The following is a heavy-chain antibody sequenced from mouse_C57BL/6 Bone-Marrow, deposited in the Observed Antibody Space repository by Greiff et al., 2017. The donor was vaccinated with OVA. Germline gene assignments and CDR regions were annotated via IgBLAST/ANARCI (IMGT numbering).Heavy chain of an antibody. Sequence: EASGVDFSRYWMSWVRRAPGKGLEWIGEINPDSSTINYAPSLKDKFIISRDNAKNTLYLQMSKVRSEDTALYYCATPYDYDGFAYWGQGTLVTVSA. CDR3: ATPYDYDGFAY. CDR2: INPDSSTI. V-gene: IGHV4-1*01. J-gene: IGHJ3*01. CDR1: GVDFSRYW. D-gene: IGHD2-4*01.